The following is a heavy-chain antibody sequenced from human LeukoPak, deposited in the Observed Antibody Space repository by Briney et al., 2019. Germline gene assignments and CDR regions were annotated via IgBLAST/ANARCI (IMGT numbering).Heavy chain of an antibody. CDR2: ISSSSSYI. CDR3: ATGLRHTYYYYGMDV. J-gene: IGHJ6*02. D-gene: IGHD4-17*01. CDR1: GFTFSSYS. Sequence: GGSLRLSCAASGFTFSSYSMNWVRQAPGKGLEWVSSISSSSSYIYYADSVKGRFTISRDNAKNSLYLQMNSLRAEDTAVYYCATGLRHTYYYYGMDVWGQGTTVTVSS. V-gene: IGHV3-21*01.